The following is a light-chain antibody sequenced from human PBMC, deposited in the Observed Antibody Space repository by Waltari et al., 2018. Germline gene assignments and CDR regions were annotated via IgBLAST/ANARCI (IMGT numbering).Light chain of an antibody. Sequence: SYELTQSPSVSVSPGQTARITCSGDALPTQYAYWYQQKPGQAPVLVIYQDTERPSGVPERCSGSSSGTTVTLTISGVQAEDEADYYCQSRDSSDTYNVFGSGTKVTVL. CDR2: QDT. CDR3: QSRDSSDTYNV. J-gene: IGLJ6*01. CDR1: ALPTQY. V-gene: IGLV3-25*03.